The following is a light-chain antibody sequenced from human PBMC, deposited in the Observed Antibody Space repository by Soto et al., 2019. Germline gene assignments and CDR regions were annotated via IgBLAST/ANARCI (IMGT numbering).Light chain of an antibody. J-gene: IGLJ2*01. CDR3: CSYAGSSTVV. CDR2: GDS. Sequence: QSALTQPASVSGSPGQSITISCTGTSSDVGSWNLVSWYQQHPGKAPKLMIYGDSKRPSGVSNRFSGSKSGNTASLTISGLQAEDEADYYCCSYAGSSTVVFGGGTKLTVL. V-gene: IGLV2-23*01. CDR1: SSDVGSWNL.